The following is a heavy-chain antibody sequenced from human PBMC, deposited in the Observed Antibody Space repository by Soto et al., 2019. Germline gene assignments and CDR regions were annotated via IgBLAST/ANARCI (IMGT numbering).Heavy chain of an antibody. CDR2: ISAYDGNT. CDR3: ARESTSSWYLLY. CDR1: GYTFTDYG. J-gene: IGHJ4*02. V-gene: IGHV1-18*01. D-gene: IGHD6-13*01. Sequence: QVQLVQSGAEVKKPGASVKVSCKASGYTFTDYGINWVRQAPGQGLEWMGWISAYDGNTNYAQKVQGRVTMTTDTSTSTAYMELRSLRSDDTAVYFCARESTSSWYLLYWGQGTLVTVSS.